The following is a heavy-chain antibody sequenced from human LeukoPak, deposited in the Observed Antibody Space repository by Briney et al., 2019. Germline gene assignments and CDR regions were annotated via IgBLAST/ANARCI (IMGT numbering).Heavy chain of an antibody. CDR3: ARDTAICSDTSCTSYYFDY. CDR2: IYTSGST. Sequence: SETLSLTCTVSGGSISSSSYYWSWIRQPAGKGLEWIGRIYTSGSTHYNPSLKSRVTLSVDRSKNQFSLRLSSVTAADTAVYYCARDTAICSDTSCTSYYFDYWGQGTLVTVSS. V-gene: IGHV4-61*02. CDR1: GGSISSSSYY. J-gene: IGHJ4*01. D-gene: IGHD2-2*01.